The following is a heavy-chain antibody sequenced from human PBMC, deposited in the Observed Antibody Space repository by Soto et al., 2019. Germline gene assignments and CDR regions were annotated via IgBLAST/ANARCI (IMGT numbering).Heavy chain of an antibody. J-gene: IGHJ5*02. CDR1: GGTFSSYA. V-gene: IGHV1-69*13. CDR2: IIPIFGTA. CDR3: AREWPTGVNWFDP. Sequence: EASVKVSCKASGGTFSSYAISWVRQAPGQGLEWMGGIIPIFGTANYAQKFQGRVTITADESTSTAYMELSSLRSEDTAVYYCAREWPTGVNWFDPWGQGTLVTVSS. D-gene: IGHD4-17*01.